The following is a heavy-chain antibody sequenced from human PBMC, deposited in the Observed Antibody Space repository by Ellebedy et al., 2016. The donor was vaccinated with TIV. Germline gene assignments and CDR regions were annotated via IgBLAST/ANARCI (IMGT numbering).Heavy chain of an antibody. V-gene: IGHV5-51*01. Sequence: GESLKISCKGSGYSFTSYWIGWVRQMPGKGLEWMGIIYPGDSDTRYSPSFQGQVTISADKSISTAYLQWSSLKASDTAMYYCARQSPNYYDSSGPLAGWFDPWGQGTLVTVSS. CDR3: ARQSPNYYDSSGPLAGWFDP. D-gene: IGHD3-22*01. J-gene: IGHJ5*02. CDR1: GYSFTSYW. CDR2: IYPGDSDT.